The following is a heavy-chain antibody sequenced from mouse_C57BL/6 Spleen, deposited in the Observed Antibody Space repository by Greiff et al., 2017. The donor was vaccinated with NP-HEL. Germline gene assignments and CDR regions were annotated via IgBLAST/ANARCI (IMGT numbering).Heavy chain of an antibody. CDR1: GYSFTSYY. J-gene: IGHJ1*03. CDR2: IYPGSGNT. Sequence: QVQLQQSGPELVKPGASVKISCKASGYSFTSYYIHWVKQRPGQGLEWIGWIYPGSGNTKYNEKFKGKATLTADTASSTAYMQLSSLTSEDSAVYYCARGGFYWYFDDWGTGTTVTVSS. CDR3: ARGGFYWYFDD. V-gene: IGHV1-66*01.